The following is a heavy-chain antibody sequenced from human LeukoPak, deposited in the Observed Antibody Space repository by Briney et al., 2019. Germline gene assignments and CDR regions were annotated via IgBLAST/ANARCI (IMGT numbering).Heavy chain of an antibody. D-gene: IGHD3-22*01. CDR2: IIPIFGTA. Sequence: ASVKVSCKASGGTFSSYAISWVRQAPGQGLEWMGGIIPIFGTANYAQKFQGRVTITADESTSTAYMELSSLRSEDTAVYYCARDRDSSGYYYSGVMDYWGQGTLVTVSS. CDR1: GGTFSSYA. J-gene: IGHJ4*02. V-gene: IGHV1-69*13. CDR3: ARDRDSSGYYYSGVMDY.